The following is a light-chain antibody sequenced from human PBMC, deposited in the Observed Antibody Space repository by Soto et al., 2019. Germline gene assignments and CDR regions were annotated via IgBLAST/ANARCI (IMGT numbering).Light chain of an antibody. Sequence: DIQLTQSPSTLSSSAGDRATITCRASQSLSSWLDWYQQKPGKAPKLLIYAASSLKSGVPSRFSGSGSGTEFTLTISSLQPDDVATYYCQQYYSPPLTFGQGTKVDIK. CDR2: AAS. V-gene: IGKV1-5*01. CDR3: QQYYSPPLT. J-gene: IGKJ1*01. CDR1: QSLSSW.